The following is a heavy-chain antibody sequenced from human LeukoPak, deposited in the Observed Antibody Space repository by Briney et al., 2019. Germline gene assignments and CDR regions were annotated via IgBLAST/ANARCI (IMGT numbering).Heavy chain of an antibody. CDR3: ARGGSRSAVSDV. Sequence: QPGGSLRLSCAAPGFTFSSYWMSWVRQAPGKGLEWVANIKQDGSEKYYVDSVKGRFTISRDNAKNSLYLQMNSLRAEDTAVYYCARGGSRSAVSDVWGQGTTVTVSS. CDR1: GFTFSSYW. J-gene: IGHJ6*02. D-gene: IGHD3-10*01. V-gene: IGHV3-7*01. CDR2: IKQDGSEK.